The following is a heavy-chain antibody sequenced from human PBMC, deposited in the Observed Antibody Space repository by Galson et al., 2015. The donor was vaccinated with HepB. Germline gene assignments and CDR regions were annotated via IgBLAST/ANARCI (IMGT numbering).Heavy chain of an antibody. D-gene: IGHD6-19*01. CDR2: IWFDGSNK. Sequence: SLRLSCAASGFTFSSYVMHWVRQAPGKGLEWVALIWFDGSNKYYADSVKGRFTISRDNSKNTLYLQMNSLRAEDTAVYYCARDLSTSGWKPHFDSWGQGALVTVSS. CDR3: ARDLSTSGWKPHFDS. CDR1: GFTFSSYV. J-gene: IGHJ4*02. V-gene: IGHV3-33*01.